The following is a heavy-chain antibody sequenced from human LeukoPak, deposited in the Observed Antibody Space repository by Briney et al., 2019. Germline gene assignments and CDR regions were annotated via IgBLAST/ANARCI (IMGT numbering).Heavy chain of an antibody. J-gene: IGHJ4*02. CDR2: ISHTGSTM. V-gene: IGHV3-48*04. D-gene: IGHD1-26*01. CDR3: ARARGSYSFDY. CDR1: GFSFSSYS. Sequence: PGGSLRLSCAASGFSFSSYSMNWVRQAPGKGLEWVSYISHTGSTMSYADSVKGRFTISRDNAKNSLYLQMSSLRAEDTAVYYCARARGSYSFDYWGQGTLVTVSS.